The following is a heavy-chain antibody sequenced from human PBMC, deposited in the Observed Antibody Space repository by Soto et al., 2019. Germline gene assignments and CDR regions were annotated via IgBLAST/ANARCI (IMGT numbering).Heavy chain of an antibody. CDR2: IYWNDDK. CDR1: GSSLSTSGVG. D-gene: IGHD6-19*01. CDR3: AHRPSGWYLFDY. J-gene: IGHJ4*02. Sequence: SGPTLVNPTQTLTLTCTFSGSSLSTSGVGVGWIRQPPGKALEWLALIYWNDDKRYSPSLKSRLTITKDTSKNQVVLTMTNMDPVDTATYYCAHRPSGWYLFDYWGQGTLVTVSS. V-gene: IGHV2-5*01.